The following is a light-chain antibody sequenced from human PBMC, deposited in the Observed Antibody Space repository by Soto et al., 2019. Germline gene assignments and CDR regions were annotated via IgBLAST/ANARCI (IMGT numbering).Light chain of an antibody. CDR2: DVI. CDR3: DPYKSSSTLLYV. CDR1: SSDVGGYNY. Sequence: QSALTQPASVSGSPGQSITISCTGTSSDVGGYNYVSWYQQQPGKAPKLMIYDVINRPSGVSDHFSGSKSGNTDSLTISGLHSEDKADYYCDPYKSSSTLLYVFGTGNKLTVL. V-gene: IGLV2-14*01. J-gene: IGLJ1*01.